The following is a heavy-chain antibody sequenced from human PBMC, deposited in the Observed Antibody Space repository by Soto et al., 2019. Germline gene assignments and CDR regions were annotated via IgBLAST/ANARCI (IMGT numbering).Heavy chain of an antibody. D-gene: IGHD2-15*01. J-gene: IGHJ5*02. CDR2: INHSGST. CDR1: GGSFSGYY. CDR3: ARVAVVVVAARTNWFDP. V-gene: IGHV4-34*01. Sequence: QVQLQQWGAGLLKPSETLSLTCAVYGGSFSGYYWSWIRQPPGKGLEWIGEINHSGSTNYNPSLKSRVTISVDTSKNQFSLKLSSVTAADTAVYYCARVAVVVVAARTNWFDPWGQGTLVTVSS.